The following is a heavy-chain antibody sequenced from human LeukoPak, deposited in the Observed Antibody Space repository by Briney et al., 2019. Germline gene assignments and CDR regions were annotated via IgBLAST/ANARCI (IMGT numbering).Heavy chain of an antibody. V-gene: IGHV4-39*07. CDR2: IYYSGST. CDR3: ARVRGDDYLYYYYYMDV. Sequence: SSETLSLTCTVSGGSISSSSYYWGWIRQPPGKGLEWIGSIYYSGSTYYNPSLKSRVTISVDTSKSQFSLKLSSVTAADTAVYYCARVRGDDYLYYYYYMDVWGKGTTVTVSS. J-gene: IGHJ6*03. CDR1: GGSISSSSYY. D-gene: IGHD4-11*01.